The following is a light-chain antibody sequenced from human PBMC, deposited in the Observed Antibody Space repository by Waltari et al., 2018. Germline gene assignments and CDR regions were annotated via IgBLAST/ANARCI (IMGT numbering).Light chain of an antibody. CDR1: QGISSY. CDR2: YAN. CDR3: QQGNSYPYS. Sequence: IQMSQSPSSLSASLGDRVTITCRASQGISSYLNWYQQKPGKAPKLLIYYANSLASGVPSRFSGSGSGTEFTLTISSLQPEDFATYYCQQGNSYPYSFGQGTKVEIK. J-gene: IGKJ2*03. V-gene: IGKV1-13*02.